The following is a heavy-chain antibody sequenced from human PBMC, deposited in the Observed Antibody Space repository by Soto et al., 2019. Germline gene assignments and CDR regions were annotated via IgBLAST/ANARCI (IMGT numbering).Heavy chain of an antibody. D-gene: IGHD4-17*01. CDR3: ARESITVTTGPDYYGMDV. Sequence: ASVEVSCEACGGAFGGCAMSFVRQAPGQGLEWMGWISAYNGNTNYAQNLQGRVTMTTDTSTSTAYMELRSLRSDDTAVYYCARESITVTTGPDYYGMDVWGQGTTVTVSS. J-gene: IGHJ6*02. CDR2: ISAYNGNT. V-gene: IGHV1-18*01. CDR1: GGAFGGCA.